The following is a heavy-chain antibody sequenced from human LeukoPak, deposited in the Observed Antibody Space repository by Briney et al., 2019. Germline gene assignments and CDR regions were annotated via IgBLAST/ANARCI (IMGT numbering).Heavy chain of an antibody. Sequence: SETLSLTCTVSGGSISSYYWSWIRQPPGKGLEWIGYIYYSGSTNYNPSLKSRVTISVDTSKNQFSLKLNSVTAADTAVYYCARVRVTYDSSGYSTHYYFDYWGQGTLVTVSS. J-gene: IGHJ4*02. V-gene: IGHV4-59*01. D-gene: IGHD3-22*01. CDR2: IYYSGST. CDR1: GGSISSYY. CDR3: ARVRVTYDSSGYSTHYYFDY.